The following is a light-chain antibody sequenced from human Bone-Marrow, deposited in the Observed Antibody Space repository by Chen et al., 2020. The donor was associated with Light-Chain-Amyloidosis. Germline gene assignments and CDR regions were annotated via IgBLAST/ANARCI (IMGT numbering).Light chain of an antibody. Sequence: QSALTQPASVSGSPGQSLTISCTGTSSDVGGDNHVSWYQPHPDNAPKLMIYEVTNRPSWVPDRFSGSKSDNTASLTISGLQTEDEADYFCSSYTITNTLVFGSGTRVTVL. J-gene: IGLJ1*01. CDR2: EVT. CDR3: SSYTITNTLV. CDR1: SSDVGGDNH. V-gene: IGLV2-14*01.